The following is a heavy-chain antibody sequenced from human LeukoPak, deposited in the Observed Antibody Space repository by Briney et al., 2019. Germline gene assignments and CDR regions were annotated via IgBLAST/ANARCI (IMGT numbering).Heavy chain of an antibody. Sequence: GSLRLSCAASGFTFSSYWMHWVRQAPGKGLVWVSRINSDGSSTSYADSVKGRFTISRDNAKNTLYLQMNSLRAEDTAVYYCARVDGWFGGFDPWGQGTLVTVSS. CDR2: INSDGSST. V-gene: IGHV3-74*01. CDR3: ARVDGWFGGFDP. CDR1: GFTFSSYW. D-gene: IGHD3-10*01. J-gene: IGHJ5*02.